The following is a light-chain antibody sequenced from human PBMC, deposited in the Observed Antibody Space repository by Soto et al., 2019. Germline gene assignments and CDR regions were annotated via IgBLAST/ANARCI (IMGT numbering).Light chain of an antibody. CDR3: QQYNSYSWT. V-gene: IGKV1-5*01. J-gene: IGKJ1*01. Sequence: IQMSHSPSTLSASVGYRVTITCRASQSISSWLAWYQQKPGKAPKLLIYDASSLESGVPSRFSGSGSGTEFTLTISSLQPDDFATYYCQQYNSYSWTFGQGTKV. CDR1: QSISSW. CDR2: DAS.